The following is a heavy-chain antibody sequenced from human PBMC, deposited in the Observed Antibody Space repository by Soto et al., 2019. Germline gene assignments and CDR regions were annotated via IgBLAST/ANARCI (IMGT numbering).Heavy chain of an antibody. J-gene: IGHJ4*02. CDR2: IIPKLGSA. Sequence: SVKVSCKASGGGNLRDYRTTWVRRAPGQGLEWMGGIIPKLGSANYAQKFQGRVTITADESTNSVYMELRSLRSDDTAVYYCARGGEGYNFRPAYWGQGTPVTVSS. CDR3: ARGGEGYNFRPAY. CDR1: GGGNLRDYR. V-gene: IGHV1-69*13. D-gene: IGHD5-12*01.